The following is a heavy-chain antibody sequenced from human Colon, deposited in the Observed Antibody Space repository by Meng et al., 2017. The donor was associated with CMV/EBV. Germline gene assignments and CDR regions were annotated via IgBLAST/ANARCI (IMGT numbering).Heavy chain of an antibody. CDR1: GFTFSSYS. CDR3: ARTYSGYDFTPFDY. J-gene: IGHJ4*02. Sequence: GGSLRLSCAASGFTFSSYSMNWVRQAPGKGLEWVSSISSSSSYIYYADSVKGRFTISRDNAKNSLYLQMNSLRAEDTAIYYCARTYSGYDFTPFDYWGQGTLVTVSS. V-gene: IGHV3-21*01. D-gene: IGHD5-12*01. CDR2: ISSSSSYI.